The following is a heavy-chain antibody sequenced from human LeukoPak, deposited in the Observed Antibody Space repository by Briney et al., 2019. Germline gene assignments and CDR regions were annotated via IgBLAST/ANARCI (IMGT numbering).Heavy chain of an antibody. CDR3: ARAQPRPRTQHYCYFDL. CDR2: INHSGST. Sequence: SETLSLNCAVYGGSFSGYYWSWIRQPPGKGLEWIGEINHSGSTNYNPSLKSRVTISVDTSKNQFPLKLSSVTAADTAVYYCARAQPRPRTQHYCYFDLWGRGTLVTVSS. CDR1: GGSFSGYY. D-gene: IGHD1-14*01. V-gene: IGHV4-34*01. J-gene: IGHJ2*01.